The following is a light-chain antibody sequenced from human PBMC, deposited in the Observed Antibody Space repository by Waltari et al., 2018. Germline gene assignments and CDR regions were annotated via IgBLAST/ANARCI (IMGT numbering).Light chain of an antibody. Sequence: QSALTQPAAVSGSPGQSVTIYCTGASSDIGRYDLVSWYQHPPGNAPKLVISDVNKRPSGVSDRFSGSKSGDTASLTISGLHFEDEADYYCCSYAGNYIWVFGGGTRLTVL. CDR3: CSYAGNYIWV. CDR1: SSDIGRYDL. V-gene: IGLV2-23*02. J-gene: IGLJ3*02. CDR2: DVN.